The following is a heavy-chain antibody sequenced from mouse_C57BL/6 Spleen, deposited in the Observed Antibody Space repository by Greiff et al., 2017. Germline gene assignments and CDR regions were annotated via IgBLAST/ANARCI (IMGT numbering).Heavy chain of an antibody. CDR2: ISGGVSYP. CDR3: ARPPDGGYYFGY. Sequence: EVQLVESGGDLVKPGGSLKLSCAASGFTFSSYGMSWVRQTPDKRLEWVATISGGVSYPYYPDSVKGRFTISRDNAKNTLYLQMSSLESEDTAMYYCARPPDGGYYFGYWSQGTTLTVSS. J-gene: IGHJ2*01. D-gene: IGHD2-3*01. V-gene: IGHV5-6*01. CDR1: GFTFSSYG.